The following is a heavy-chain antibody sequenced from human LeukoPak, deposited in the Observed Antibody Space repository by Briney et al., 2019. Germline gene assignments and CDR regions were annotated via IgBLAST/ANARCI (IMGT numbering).Heavy chain of an antibody. CDR2: ISGSGGST. Sequence: GGSLRLSCAASGFTFSSYAMSWVRQAPGKGLEWVSAISGSGGSTYYADSVKGRFTISRDNSKNTLYLQMNSLRAEDTAVYHCAKGYSSGWSGFSAFDYWGQGTLVTVSS. CDR1: GFTFSSYA. D-gene: IGHD6-19*01. J-gene: IGHJ4*02. V-gene: IGHV3-23*01. CDR3: AKGYSSGWSGFSAFDY.